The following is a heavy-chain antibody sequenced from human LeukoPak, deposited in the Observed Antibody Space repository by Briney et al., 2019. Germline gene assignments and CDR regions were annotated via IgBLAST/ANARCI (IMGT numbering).Heavy chain of an antibody. Sequence: GSLRLSCAASGFTFSSYTMNWVRQAPGKGLEWVSSISSSSSYIYYADSVKGRFTISRDNAKNSLYLQMNSLRAEDTAVYYCARNPSTVVRGADYWAQGTLVTVSS. V-gene: IGHV3-21*01. D-gene: IGHD3-10*01. CDR3: ARNPSTVVRGADY. CDR2: ISSSSSYI. J-gene: IGHJ4*02. CDR1: GFTFSSYT.